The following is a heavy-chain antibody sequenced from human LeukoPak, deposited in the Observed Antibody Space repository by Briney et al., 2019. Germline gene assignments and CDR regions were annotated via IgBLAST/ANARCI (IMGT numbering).Heavy chain of an antibody. CDR2: IDSDGSST. D-gene: IGHD6-13*01. V-gene: IGHV3-74*03. J-gene: IGHJ3*02. CDR1: GFTFSSYW. Sequence: GGSLRLSCAASGFTFSSYWMHWVRQAPGKGLVWVSRIDSDGSSTKYAASVKGRFAISRDNAEKSLFLQMNGLGDEATAVYYCARVPGYSGTGVDACVIGGRGTRVSVSS. CDR3: ARVPGYSGTGVDACVI.